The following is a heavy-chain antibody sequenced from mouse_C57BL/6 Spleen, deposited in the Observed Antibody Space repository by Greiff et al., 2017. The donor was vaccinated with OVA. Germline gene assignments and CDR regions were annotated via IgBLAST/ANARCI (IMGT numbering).Heavy chain of an antibody. CDR2: IYPGDGDT. CDR1: GYAFSSSW. Sequence: VQLQESGPELVKPGASVKISCKASGYAFSSSWMNWVQQRPGKGLEWIGRIYPGDGDTNYNGKFKGKATLTADKSSSTAFMQLSSLTSEDAAVYFCARTGGSRGFDVWGTGTTVTVSS. CDR3: ARTGGSRGFDV. D-gene: IGHD1-1*01. V-gene: IGHV1-82*01. J-gene: IGHJ1*03.